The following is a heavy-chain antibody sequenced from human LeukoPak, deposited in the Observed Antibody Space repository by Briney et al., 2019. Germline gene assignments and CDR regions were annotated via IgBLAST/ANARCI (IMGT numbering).Heavy chain of an antibody. CDR2: INPNSGGA. D-gene: IGHD5-18*01. CDR3: ARNTAMVLGLFDY. Sequence: GASVKVSCKASGYTFTGYYMHWVRQAPGQGLEWMGWINPNSGGADYAQNFQGRVTMTRDTSINTAYMDLSRLGSDDTAVYYCARNTAMVLGLFDYWGQGTLVTVSS. V-gene: IGHV1-2*02. J-gene: IGHJ4*02. CDR1: GYTFTGYY.